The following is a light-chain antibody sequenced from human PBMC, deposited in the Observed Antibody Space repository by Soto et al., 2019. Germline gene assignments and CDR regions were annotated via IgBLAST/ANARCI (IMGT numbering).Light chain of an antibody. V-gene: IGKV1-39*01. CDR3: QQSYSTPS. CDR1: QSISSY. Sequence: DIQMTQSPSSLSASVGDRVTITCRASQSISSYLNWYQQKPGKAPKLLIYAASSLQSGVPSRFSGSGSGTDFTLTISSLQPDDFATYYCQQSYSTPSVGQGTKVDIK. J-gene: IGKJ1*01. CDR2: AAS.